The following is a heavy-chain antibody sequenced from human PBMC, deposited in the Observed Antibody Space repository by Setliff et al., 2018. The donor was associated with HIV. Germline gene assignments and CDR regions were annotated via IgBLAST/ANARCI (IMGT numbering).Heavy chain of an antibody. D-gene: IGHD4-4*01. J-gene: IGHJ6*03. CDR1: GASISRGNYY. CDR3: ARVVYTYYYMDV. V-gene: IGHV4-30-4*08. Sequence: SETLSLTCTVSGASISRGNYYWTWIRQRPGKGLEWIAFIYYSGSTYYSPSLKSRPMISVDTSKNQFSLNMTSVTAADTAVYFCARVVYTYYYMDVWGKGTTVTVSS. CDR2: IYYSGST.